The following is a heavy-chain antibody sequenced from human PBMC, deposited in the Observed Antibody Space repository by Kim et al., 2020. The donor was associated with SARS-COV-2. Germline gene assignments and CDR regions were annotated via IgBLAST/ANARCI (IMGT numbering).Heavy chain of an antibody. CDR2: ISSSSSYI. CDR1: GFTFSSYS. Sequence: GGSLRLSCAASGFTFSSYSMNWVRQAPGKGLEWVSSISSSSSYIYYADSVKGRFTISRDNAKNSLYLQMNSLRAEDTAVYYCARSGYSYGFYFDYWGQGTLVTVSS. D-gene: IGHD5-18*01. J-gene: IGHJ4*02. V-gene: IGHV3-21*01. CDR3: ARSGYSYGFYFDY.